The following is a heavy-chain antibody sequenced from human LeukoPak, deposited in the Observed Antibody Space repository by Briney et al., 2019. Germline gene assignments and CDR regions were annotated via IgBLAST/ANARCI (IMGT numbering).Heavy chain of an antibody. V-gene: IGHV4-59*02. CDR2: IYNSGIT. J-gene: IGHJ6*03. CDR1: GGSVSSHF. D-gene: IGHD2-2*01. Sequence: KPSETLSLTCTVSGGSVSSHFWSWIRQPPGKGLEWIGYIYNSGITNYNPSLKSRVTMSVDTSKNQFSLMLRSVTAADTAVYYCARDPNYCSSTSCYAMVSYYMDVWGKGTTVTVSS. CDR3: ARDPNYCSSTSCYAMVSYYMDV.